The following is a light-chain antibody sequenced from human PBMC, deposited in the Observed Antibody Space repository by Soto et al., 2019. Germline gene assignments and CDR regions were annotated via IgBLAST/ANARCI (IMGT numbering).Light chain of an antibody. CDR1: QSVSNY. CDR3: QQRSNWL. CDR2: DAS. V-gene: IGKV3-11*01. Sequence: DTVLTQSPATLSLSPGERATLSCRASQSVSNYLAWYQQKPGRAPRLLIYDASTRATGIPARFSGSGSGTDFTLPISSLEPEDFAVYYCQQRSNWLFGQGTRLEIK. J-gene: IGKJ5*01.